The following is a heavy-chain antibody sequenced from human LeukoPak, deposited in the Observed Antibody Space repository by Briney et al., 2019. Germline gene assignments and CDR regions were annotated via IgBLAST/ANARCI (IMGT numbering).Heavy chain of an antibody. Sequence: ASVTVSCKASGYTFTGYYMHWVRQAPGQGLEWMGWINPNSGGTNYAQKFQGRVTITRDTSISTAYMELSRLTSDDTAVYYCAKAPYDYVWGSYRHTDAFDIWGQGTMVTVSS. CDR3: AKAPYDYVWGSYRHTDAFDI. CDR2: INPNSGGT. J-gene: IGHJ3*02. CDR1: GYTFTGYY. V-gene: IGHV1-2*02. D-gene: IGHD3-16*02.